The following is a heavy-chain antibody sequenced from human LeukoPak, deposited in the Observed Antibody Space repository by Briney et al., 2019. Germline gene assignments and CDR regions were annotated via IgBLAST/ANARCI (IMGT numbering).Heavy chain of an antibody. CDR3: ARRGSGGRSFDI. CDR2: ISYSGST. V-gene: IGHV4-61*01. D-gene: IGHD2-15*01. CDR1: GGSVSSGTYY. Sequence: PSETLSLTCTVSGGSVSSGTYYWTWIRRPPGKGLEWIGYISYSGSTNYNPSLKSRVTISVDTSKSQFSLNLSSVTAAVTAVYYCARRGSGGRSFDIWGQGTMVTVSS. J-gene: IGHJ3*02.